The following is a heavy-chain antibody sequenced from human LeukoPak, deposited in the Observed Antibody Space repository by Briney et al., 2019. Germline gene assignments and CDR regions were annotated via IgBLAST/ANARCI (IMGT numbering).Heavy chain of an antibody. CDR2: IYYSGST. CDR3: ARGQPPWGGGDY. Sequence: PSETLSLTCTVSGGSISSGGYYWSWIRQHPGKGLEWIGYIYYSGSTYYNPSLKSRVTISVDTSKNQFSLKLSSVTAADTAVYYCARGQPPWGGGDYWGQGTLVTVSS. CDR1: GGSISSGGYY. V-gene: IGHV4-31*03. J-gene: IGHJ4*02. D-gene: IGHD7-27*01.